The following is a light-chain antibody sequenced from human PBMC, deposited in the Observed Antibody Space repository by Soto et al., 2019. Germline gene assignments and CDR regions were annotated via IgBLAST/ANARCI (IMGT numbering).Light chain of an antibody. CDR2: EDD. CDR1: SSNMGKNF. CDR3: ASWDSRLVTMV. J-gene: IGLJ3*02. Sequence: QSVLTQPPSVSAAPGQKVTISCSGSSSNMGKNFVSWYQQFPGTAPKLLIFEDDKRRSGIPDRFSGSKSGTSATLAITGLQTGDEAEYHCASWDSRLVTMVFGGVTKLTVL. V-gene: IGLV1-51*02.